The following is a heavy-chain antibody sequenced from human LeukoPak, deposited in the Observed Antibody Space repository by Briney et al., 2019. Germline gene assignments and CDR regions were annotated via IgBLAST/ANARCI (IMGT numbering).Heavy chain of an antibody. CDR2: ISAYNGNT. Sequence: AASVKVSCKASGYTFTSYGISWVRQAPGQGLEWMGWISAYNGNTNYAQKLQGRVTMTTDTPTSTAYMELRSLRSDDTAVYYCARAHKRGQPWGFTAMVTSWFDPWGQGTLVTVSS. J-gene: IGHJ5*02. D-gene: IGHD5-18*01. CDR3: ARAHKRGQPWGFTAMVTSWFDP. V-gene: IGHV1-18*01. CDR1: GYTFTSYG.